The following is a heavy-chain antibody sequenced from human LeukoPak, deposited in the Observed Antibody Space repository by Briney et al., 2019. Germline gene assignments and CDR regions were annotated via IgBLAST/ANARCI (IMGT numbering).Heavy chain of an antibody. Sequence: GRSLRLSCAASGFTFDDYAMHWVRQAPGKGLEWVSLISGDGGSAYYADSVKGRFPISRDNSKHSLYLQMNSLRTEDTALYYCAKDSMVVTPYLENYMDVWGKGTTVTVSS. V-gene: IGHV3-43*02. CDR2: ISGDGGSA. D-gene: IGHD4-23*01. J-gene: IGHJ6*03. CDR3: AKDSMVVTPYLENYMDV. CDR1: GFTFDDYA.